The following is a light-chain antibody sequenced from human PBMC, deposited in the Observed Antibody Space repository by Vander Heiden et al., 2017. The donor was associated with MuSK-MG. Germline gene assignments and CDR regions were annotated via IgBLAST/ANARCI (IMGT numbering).Light chain of an antibody. V-gene: IGLV2-8*01. CDR1: SRDVGNYNF. CDR2: EVT. CDR3: SSYGGSNNVD. Sequence: HPPSASGSLGQSVTISCTGTSRDVGNYNFASWYQQHPGKAPKLIIYEVTKRPSGVPDRFSGSKSGNTASLTVSGLQAEDEADYYCSSYGGSNNVDFGPGTKVTVL. J-gene: IGLJ1*01.